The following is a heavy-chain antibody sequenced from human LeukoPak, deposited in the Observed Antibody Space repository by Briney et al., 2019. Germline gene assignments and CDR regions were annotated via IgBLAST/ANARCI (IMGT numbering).Heavy chain of an antibody. CDR1: GFTFSSYS. CDR3: ARDLYGGTGADTQDY. J-gene: IGHJ4*02. Sequence: GGSLRLSCAASGFTFSSYSINWVRQAPGKGLEWVSYISSSSSTIYYADSVKGRFTISRDNAKNSLYLQMNSLRAEDTAVYYCARDLYGGTGADTQDYWGQGTLVTVSS. V-gene: IGHV3-48*01. D-gene: IGHD4-23*01. CDR2: ISSSSSTI.